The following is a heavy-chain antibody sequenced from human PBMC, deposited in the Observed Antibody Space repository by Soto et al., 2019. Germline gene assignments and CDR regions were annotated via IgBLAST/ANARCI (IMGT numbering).Heavy chain of an antibody. V-gene: IGHV4-59*08. CDR1: GGSISSYY. CDR3: ARGLRFWEDYYYYYYMDV. CDR2: IYYSGST. Sequence: QVQLQESGPGLVKPSETLSLTCTVSGGSISSYYLSWIRQPPGKGLEWIGYIYYSGSTNYNPSLKRRVTISVDTSKNQFSLKLSSVTAADTAVYYCARGLRFWEDYYYYYYMDVWGKGTTVTVSS. J-gene: IGHJ6*03. D-gene: IGHD3-3*01.